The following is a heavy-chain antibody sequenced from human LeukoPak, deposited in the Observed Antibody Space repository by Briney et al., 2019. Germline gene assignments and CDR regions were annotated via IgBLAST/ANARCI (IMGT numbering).Heavy chain of an antibody. CDR1: GGSISSYY. J-gene: IGHJ6*03. CDR2: IHYSGST. CDR3: ARAGGMGYSSSSGYYYYYMDV. Sequence: SETLSLTCTVSGGSISSYYWSWIRHPPGKGREWIGYIHYSGSTNYNPSLKSRVPISVDTSKNQFSLKLSSVTAADTAVYYCARAGGMGYSSSSGYYYYYMDVWGKGTTVTVSS. V-gene: IGHV4-59*01. D-gene: IGHD6-6*01.